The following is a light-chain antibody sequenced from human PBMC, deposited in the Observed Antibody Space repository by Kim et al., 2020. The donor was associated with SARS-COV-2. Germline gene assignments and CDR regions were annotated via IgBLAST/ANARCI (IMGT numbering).Light chain of an antibody. CDR1: QSITSNH. J-gene: IGKJ1*01. Sequence: PGERATPSCRASQSITSNHLAWYQHKPGQCPRLLIYGASSRATGIPDRFSGSGSGTDFTLTISRLEPEDFAVYYCQQYHTSRTFGQGTKVDIK. CDR2: GAS. V-gene: IGKV3-20*01. CDR3: QQYHTSRT.